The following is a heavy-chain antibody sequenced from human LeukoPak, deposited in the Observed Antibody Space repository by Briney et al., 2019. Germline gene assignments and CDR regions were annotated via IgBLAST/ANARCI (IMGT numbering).Heavy chain of an antibody. CDR1: EFTFSTYD. Sequence: GGSLRLSCTASEFTFSTYDMNWVRQAPGRGLEWVSYISSRSDSIYYIDSVKGRFTISRDNAKNSLYLQMNSLRAEDTAVYYCARFYSSGSFGAFDIWGQGTMVTVSS. CDR2: ISSRSDSI. V-gene: IGHV3-48*01. CDR3: ARFYSSGSFGAFDI. J-gene: IGHJ3*02. D-gene: IGHD6-19*01.